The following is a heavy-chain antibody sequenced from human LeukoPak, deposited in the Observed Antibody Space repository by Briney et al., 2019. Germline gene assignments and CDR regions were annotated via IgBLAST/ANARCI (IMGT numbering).Heavy chain of an antibody. J-gene: IGHJ6*04. CDR2: ISAYNGNT. D-gene: IGHD5-18*01. CDR3: ARDQGQLWENYYYYYGMDV. CDR1: GYTFTSYG. V-gene: IGHV1-18*04. Sequence: GASVKVSCKASGYTFTSYGISWVRQAPGQGLEWMGWISAYNGNTNYAQKLQGRVTMTTDTSTSTAYMELRSLRSDDTAVYYCARDQGQLWENYYYYYGMDVWGKGTTVTVSS.